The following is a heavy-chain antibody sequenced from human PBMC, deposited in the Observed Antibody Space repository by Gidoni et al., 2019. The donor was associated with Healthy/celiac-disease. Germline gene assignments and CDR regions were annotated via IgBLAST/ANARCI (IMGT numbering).Heavy chain of an antibody. J-gene: IGHJ4*02. CDR2: ISAYNGNT. V-gene: IGHV1-18*04. D-gene: IGHD3-10*01. Sequence: QVKLVQSGAEVKKPGASVQVSCKASGYTFTSYGISWVRQAPGQGLDWMGWISAYNGNTNYAQKLQCRVTMTTDTSTSTAYLELRSLRSDDTAVYYCARDLPPLRFGEPDGIDYWGQGTLVTVSS. CDR1: GYTFTSYG. CDR3: ARDLPPLRFGEPDGIDY.